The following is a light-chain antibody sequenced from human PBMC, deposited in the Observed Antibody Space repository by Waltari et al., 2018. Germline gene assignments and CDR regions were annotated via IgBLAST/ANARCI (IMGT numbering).Light chain of an antibody. J-gene: IGKJ1*01. Sequence: DIQMTQSPSTLSASVGDRVTITCRASQSVNRWLAWYQQKPGKAPKLLISKASALQNGVAPRFSGGGSGTDFTLTISNLHPDDSSTYYFQQYEAFPVTFGQGTKVEIK. V-gene: IGKV1-5*03. CDR1: QSVNRW. CDR3: QQYEAFPVT. CDR2: KAS.